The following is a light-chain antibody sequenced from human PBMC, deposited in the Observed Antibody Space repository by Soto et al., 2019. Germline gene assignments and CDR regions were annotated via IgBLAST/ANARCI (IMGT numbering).Light chain of an antibody. CDR1: SGSVSTSYY. V-gene: IGLV8-61*01. CDR3: VLYMGGGMWV. Sequence: QTVVTQEPSFSVSLGRTVTLTCGLTSGSVSTSYYPTWCQQTPGQAPRTLIYDANNRASGVPDRFSGSIHGNKAALTIAGAQADDEADYYCVLYMGGGMWVFGGGTKLTVL. J-gene: IGLJ3*02. CDR2: DAN.